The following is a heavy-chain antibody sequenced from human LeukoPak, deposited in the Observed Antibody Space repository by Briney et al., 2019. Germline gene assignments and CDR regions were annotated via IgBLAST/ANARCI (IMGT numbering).Heavy chain of an antibody. J-gene: IGHJ6*03. CDR2: VSHSGGT. V-gene: IGHV4-59*08. Sequence: SETLSLTCTVSGGSISSSYWSWIRQPPGKGQDWIGYVSHSGGTNYKPSLKSRVTISVDTSKRQFSLKLSSVTAADTAVYYCARSFDSAYYYMDVWGKGTTVTVS. CDR3: ARSFDSAYYYMDV. CDR1: GGSISSSY. D-gene: IGHD3-10*01.